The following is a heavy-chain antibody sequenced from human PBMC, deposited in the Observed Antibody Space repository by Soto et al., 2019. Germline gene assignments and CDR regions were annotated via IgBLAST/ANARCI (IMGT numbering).Heavy chain of an antibody. CDR2: VSSSGTYT. CDR1: GFTFRSYA. D-gene: IGHD6-19*01. Sequence: EVQLLESGGGLVQPGGSLRLSCAASGFTFRSYAINWVRQAPGKGLEWVSGVSSSGTYTSHADSVRGRFTISRDNSKNTLYLQMNSLRVEDTAVYYCAKGAGSSGWFHHFDYWGQGTRVTVSS. V-gene: IGHV3-23*01. J-gene: IGHJ4*02. CDR3: AKGAGSSGWFHHFDY.